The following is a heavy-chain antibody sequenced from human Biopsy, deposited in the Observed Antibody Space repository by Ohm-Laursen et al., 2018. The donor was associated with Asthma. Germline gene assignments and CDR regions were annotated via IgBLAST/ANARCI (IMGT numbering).Heavy chain of an antibody. CDR3: ARAQSYGDIYYGLDV. J-gene: IGHJ6*02. CDR2: VFYSGST. D-gene: IGHD2-21*02. V-gene: IGHV4-30-4*02. CDR1: GGSVYSCDHH. Sequence: PSDTLSLTCSVFGGSVYSCDHHWSWIRQPPGKGLEWIGFVFYSGSTFYNPSLRSRITISVDTSKRQFSLSLRSVTVADTAVYFCARAQSYGDIYYGLDVWGQGTTVTVSS.